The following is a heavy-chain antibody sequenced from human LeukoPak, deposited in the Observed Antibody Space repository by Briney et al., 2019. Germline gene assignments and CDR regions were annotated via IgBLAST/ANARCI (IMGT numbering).Heavy chain of an antibody. CDR2: IYYSGST. D-gene: IGHD3-22*01. CDR3: ARYYYDRSVGPFDY. V-gene: IGHV4-59*01. J-gene: IGHJ4*02. Sequence: SETLSLTCTVSGGSISSYYWSWIRQPPGKGLEWIGYIYYSGSTNYNPSLKSRATISVDTSKNQFSLNLSSVTAADTAVYYCARYYYDRSVGPFDYWGQGTLVTVSS. CDR1: GGSISSYY.